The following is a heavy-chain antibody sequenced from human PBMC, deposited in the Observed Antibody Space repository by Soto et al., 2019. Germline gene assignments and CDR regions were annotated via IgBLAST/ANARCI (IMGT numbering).Heavy chain of an antibody. CDR2: VYYRGRS. Sequence: SATPSLTCTVSGGSVSNSNYYWVLIRQSPGKGLEWIGSVYYRGRSYSKSSVKSRVTISVDTSKNQFSLNLNSVTASDTAVHYWGIQRTSVLTQAYFFYCGKGARVTVSS. V-gene: IGHV4-39*05. D-gene: IGHD2-8*01. J-gene: IGHJ4*02. CDR3: GIQRTSVLTQAYFFY. CDR1: GGSVSNSNYY.